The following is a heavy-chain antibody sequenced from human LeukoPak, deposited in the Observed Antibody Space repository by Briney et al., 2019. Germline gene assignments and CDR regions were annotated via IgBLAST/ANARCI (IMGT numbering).Heavy chain of an antibody. J-gene: IGHJ3*02. Sequence: ASVKVSCKASGYTSTGYYMHWVRQAPGQGLEWMGWINPNSGGTNYAQKFQGRVTMTRDTSISTAYMELSRLRSDDTAVYYCARPIDGIDAFDIWGQGTMVTVSS. V-gene: IGHV1-2*02. D-gene: IGHD1-26*01. CDR3: ARPIDGIDAFDI. CDR1: GYTSTGYY. CDR2: INPNSGGT.